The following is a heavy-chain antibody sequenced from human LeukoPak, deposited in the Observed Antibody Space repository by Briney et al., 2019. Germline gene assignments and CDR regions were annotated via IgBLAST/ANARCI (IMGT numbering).Heavy chain of an antibody. J-gene: IGHJ5*02. CDR1: GGSISSSSYY. CDR2: IYTSGST. V-gene: IGHV4-61*02. Sequence: SETLSLTCTVSGGSISSSSYYWSWIRQPAGKGLEWIGRIYTSGSTNYNPSLKSRVTMSVDTSKNQFSLKLSSVTAADTAVYYCARDRRGYAGENWFDPWGQGTLVTVSS. D-gene: IGHD2-15*01. CDR3: ARDRRGYAGENWFDP.